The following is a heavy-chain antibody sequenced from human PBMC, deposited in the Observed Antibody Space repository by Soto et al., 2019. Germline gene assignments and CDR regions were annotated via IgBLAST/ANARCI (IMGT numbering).Heavy chain of an antibody. CDR1: GFTFNNAW. V-gene: IGHV3-15*07. J-gene: IGHJ4*02. CDR2: IKSKTSGGTT. Sequence: GGSLRLACVASGFTFNNAWMNWVRHAPGKGLEWVGRIKSKTSGGTTDYAAPVKGRFTISRDDSRNTLYLQMNSLKTEDTAVYYCTAESPDQGILAYWGQGTLVTVSS. CDR3: TAESPDQGILAY.